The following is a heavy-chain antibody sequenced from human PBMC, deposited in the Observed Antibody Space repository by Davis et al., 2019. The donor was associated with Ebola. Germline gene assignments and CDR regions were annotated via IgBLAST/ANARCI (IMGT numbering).Heavy chain of an antibody. Sequence: MPGGSLRLSCPVSGVSISSYYWSWIRQPPGKGLEWIGYIYYSGSTNYNPSLKSRVTISVDTSKNQFSLKLSSVTAADTAVYYCARGTRFLEWLFHDYWGQGTLVTVSS. D-gene: IGHD3-3*01. CDR2: IYYSGST. CDR1: GVSISSYY. V-gene: IGHV4-59*08. CDR3: ARGTRFLEWLFHDY. J-gene: IGHJ4*02.